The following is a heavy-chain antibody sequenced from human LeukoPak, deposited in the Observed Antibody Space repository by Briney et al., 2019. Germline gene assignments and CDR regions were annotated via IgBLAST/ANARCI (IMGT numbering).Heavy chain of an antibody. Sequence: SETLSLTCGVSDYSIISDYYWGWIRQPPGKGLEWIGSIYHSGSTYYNPSLKSRVTISVDTSKNQFSLKLTSVTAADTAVYYCAREGTSGTNWFDPRGQGTLVTVSS. D-gene: IGHD3-10*01. J-gene: IGHJ5*02. V-gene: IGHV4-38-2*02. CDR3: AREGTSGTNWFDP. CDR2: IYHSGST. CDR1: DYSIISDYY.